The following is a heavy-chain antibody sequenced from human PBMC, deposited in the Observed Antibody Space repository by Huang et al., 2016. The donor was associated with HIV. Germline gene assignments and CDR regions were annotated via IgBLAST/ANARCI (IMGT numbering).Heavy chain of an antibody. CDR2: ISPSSSFI. CDR1: GFSLDSFN. J-gene: IGHJ4*02. Sequence: EVQLVDSGGGLVKPGGSLRLSCAASGFSLDSFNMFWVRRTPAKGTQWVASISPSSSFIEYADSVKGRFSISRDNAKSSLYLQMNSLRGEDTAVYYCVKDRGQQLSPFDSWGQGTLVTVSS. D-gene: IGHD6-13*01. CDR3: VKDRGQQLSPFDS. V-gene: IGHV3-21*01.